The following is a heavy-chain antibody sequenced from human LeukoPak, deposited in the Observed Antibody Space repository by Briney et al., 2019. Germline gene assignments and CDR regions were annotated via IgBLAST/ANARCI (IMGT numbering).Heavy chain of an antibody. Sequence: LSLTCAVSGGSISSSNWWSWVRQPPGKGLEWIGEIYHSGSTNYNPSLKSRVTISVDKSKNQFSLRLSSVTAADTAIYYCARESYSYEILTGYQRATWFDPWGQGTLVTVSS. V-gene: IGHV4-4*02. CDR2: IYHSGST. CDR1: GGSISSSNW. CDR3: ARESYSYEILTGYQRATWFDP. J-gene: IGHJ5*02. D-gene: IGHD3-9*01.